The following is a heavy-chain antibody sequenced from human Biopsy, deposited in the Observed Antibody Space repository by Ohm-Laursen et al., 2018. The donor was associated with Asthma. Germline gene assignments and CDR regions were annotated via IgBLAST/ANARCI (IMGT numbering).Heavy chain of an antibody. CDR1: GYTFTDYY. J-gene: IGHJ6*02. V-gene: IGHV1-2*04. Sequence: GASVKVSCKTSGYTFTDYYMHWVRQAPGQGLEWMGWINPNTGVTIYAQKFQSWVTMTRDTSISTAYMELSRLRSNDTAVYYCAKDRALCTTAACYKSKFSPNYAMDVWGQGTTVTVSS. CDR3: AKDRALCTTAACYKSKFSPNYAMDV. D-gene: IGHD2-2*02. CDR2: INPNTGVT.